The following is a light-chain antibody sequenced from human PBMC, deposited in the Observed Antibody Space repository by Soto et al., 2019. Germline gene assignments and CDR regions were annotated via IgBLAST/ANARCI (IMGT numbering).Light chain of an antibody. V-gene: IGKV3-11*01. CDR3: QQYGSSPLT. J-gene: IGKJ4*01. CDR2: DAS. CDR1: QSVSSY. Sequence: IVLTQSPSTLSLSPGERATLSCRASQSVSSYLAWYQQKPGQAPRLLIYDASNRATGIPARFSGSGSGTDFTLTISSLEPEDFAVYYCQQYGSSPLTFGGGTNVDIK.